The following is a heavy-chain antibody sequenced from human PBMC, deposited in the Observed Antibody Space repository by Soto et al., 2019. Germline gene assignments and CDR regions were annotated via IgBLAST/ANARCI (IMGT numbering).Heavy chain of an antibody. CDR3: AREFCVGDCPDENSYYYYYYGMDV. J-gene: IGHJ6*02. CDR1: GYTFTSYY. Sequence: ASVKVSCKASGYTFTSYYMHWVRQAPGQGLEWMGIINPSGGSTSYAQKFQGRVTMTRGTSTSTVYMELSSLRSEDTAVYYCAREFCVGDCPDENSYYYYYYGMDVWGQGTTVTVSS. D-gene: IGHD2-21*02. CDR2: INPSGGST. V-gene: IGHV1-46*01.